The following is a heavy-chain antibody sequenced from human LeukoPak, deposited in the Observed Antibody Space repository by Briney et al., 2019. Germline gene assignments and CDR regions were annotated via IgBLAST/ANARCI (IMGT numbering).Heavy chain of an antibody. V-gene: IGHV3-49*03. Sequence: GGSLRLSCTASGFTFGDYAMSWFRQAPGKGLEWVGFIRSKAYGGTTEYAASVKGRFTISRDDSKSIAYPQMNSLKTEDTAVYYCTRDEGYSSSSENFDYWGQGTLVTVSS. CDR2: IRSKAYGGTT. CDR3: TRDEGYSSSSENFDY. D-gene: IGHD6-6*01. J-gene: IGHJ4*02. CDR1: GFTFGDYA.